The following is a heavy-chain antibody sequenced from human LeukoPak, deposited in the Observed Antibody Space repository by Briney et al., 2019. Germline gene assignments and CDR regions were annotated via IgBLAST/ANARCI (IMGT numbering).Heavy chain of an antibody. CDR1: GYTFTSYG. CDR2: ISAYNGNT. D-gene: IGHD3-10*01. V-gene: IGHV1-18*01. Sequence: GGSVKVSCKASGYTFTSYGISWVRQAPGQGLEWMGWISAYNGNTNYAQKLQGRVAMTTVTSTSTAYMELRSLRSDDTAVYYCARAQVRGVKNWFDPWGQGTLVTVSS. CDR3: ARAQVRGVKNWFDP. J-gene: IGHJ5*02.